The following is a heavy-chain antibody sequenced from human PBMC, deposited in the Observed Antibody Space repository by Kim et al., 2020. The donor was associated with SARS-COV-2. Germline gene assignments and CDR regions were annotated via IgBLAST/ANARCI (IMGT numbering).Heavy chain of an antibody. CDR1: GFRISSNY. D-gene: IGHD2-2*01. CDR2: IYSGGGT. Sequence: GGSLRLSCAASGFRISSNYMSWVRQAPGKGLEWVSVIYSGGGTYYADSVKGRFTISRDNSKNTLYLQLNSLRVEDTAVYYCARSTSSFFDSWGQGILVTVSS. V-gene: IGHV3-53*01. CDR3: ARSTSSFFDS. J-gene: IGHJ4*02.